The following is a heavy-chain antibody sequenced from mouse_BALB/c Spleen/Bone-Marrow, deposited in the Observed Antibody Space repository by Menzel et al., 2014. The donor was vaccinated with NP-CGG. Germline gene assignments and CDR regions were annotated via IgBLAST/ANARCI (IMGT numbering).Heavy chain of an antibody. CDR1: GFTFTDYY. D-gene: IGHD1-1*01. J-gene: IGHJ1*01. CDR2: IRNKANGYTT. Sequence: EVKLVESGGGLVQPGGSLRLSCANSGFTFTDYYMSWVRQPPGKALEWLGFIRNKANGYTTEYSASVKGRFTISRDNSQSILYLQMNTLRAEDSATYYCARGNYYGIYWYFDVWGAGTTVTVSS. CDR3: ARGNYYGIYWYFDV. V-gene: IGHV7-3*02.